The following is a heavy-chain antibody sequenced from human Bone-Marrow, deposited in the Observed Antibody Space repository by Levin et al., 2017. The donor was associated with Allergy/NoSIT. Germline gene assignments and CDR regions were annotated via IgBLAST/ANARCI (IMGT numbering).Heavy chain of an antibody. Sequence: SQTLSLTCSVSGDSVPRTSSYWGWIRQPPGKGLEWIGSIHYSGSTYYNPSLKSRVTVSVDTSKNQFSLRLTSVTAADTAGYYCARLNYTDSLNFHGMDVWGQGTTVTVSS. D-gene: IGHD4-17*01. J-gene: IGHJ6*02. CDR3: ARLNYTDSLNFHGMDV. V-gene: IGHV4-39*01. CDR1: GDSVPRTSSY. CDR2: IHYSGST.